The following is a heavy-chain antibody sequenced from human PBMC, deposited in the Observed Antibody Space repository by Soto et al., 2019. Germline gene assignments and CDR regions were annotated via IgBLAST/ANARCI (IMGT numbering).Heavy chain of an antibody. CDR3: ARSRTVTTRWENYYYMDV. J-gene: IGHJ6*03. CDR1: GGSFSGYY. D-gene: IGHD4-17*01. Sequence: SETLSLTCAVYGGSFSGYYWSWIRQPPGKGLEWIGEINHSGSTNYNPSLKSRVTISVDTSKNQFSLKLSSVTAADTAVYYCARSRTVTTRWENYYYMDVWGKGTAVT. V-gene: IGHV4-34*01. CDR2: INHSGST.